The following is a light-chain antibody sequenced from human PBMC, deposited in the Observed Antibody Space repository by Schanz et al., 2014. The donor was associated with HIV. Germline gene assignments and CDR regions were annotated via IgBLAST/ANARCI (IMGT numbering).Light chain of an antibody. Sequence: EIVLTQSPGTLSLSPGERATLSCRASQSVSTYLAWYQQKPGQSPRLLIYDASNRATGIPPRFSGSGSGTDFTLTISSLEPEEFAVYYCQQGGSWPLTFGGGTTVEIK. CDR2: DAS. CDR1: QSVSTY. J-gene: IGKJ4*01. CDR3: QQGGSWPLT. V-gene: IGKV3-11*01.